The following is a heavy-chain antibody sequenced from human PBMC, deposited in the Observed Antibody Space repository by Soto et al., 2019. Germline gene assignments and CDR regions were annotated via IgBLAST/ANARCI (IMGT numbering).Heavy chain of an antibody. CDR1: GLTFTIAW. V-gene: IGHV3-15*01. D-gene: IGHD1-1*01. J-gene: IGHJ3*02. Sequence: EEQLVESGGGLVERGGSLRLSCAASGLTFTIAWLSWVRQAPGKGLAWVGRIKNNADSGTTDNAAPVKDRFTISRDDSKSTLYLQMNSLKIEDTAMYYCTAMNDRDAFDIWGQGTMVIVSS. CDR3: TAMNDRDAFDI. CDR2: IKNNADSGTT.